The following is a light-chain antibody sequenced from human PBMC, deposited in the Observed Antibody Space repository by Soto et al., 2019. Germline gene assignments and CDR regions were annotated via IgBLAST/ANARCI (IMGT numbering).Light chain of an antibody. CDR3: QQYRMSPNT. J-gene: IGKJ5*01. V-gene: IGKV3-15*01. CDR2: GAS. Sequence: EIVMTQSPATLSVSPGERATLSCRASQSVSSNLAWYQQKPGQAPRLLIYGASTRATGIPARFSGSGSGTEFTLTISRLEPEDFAVYYCQQYRMSPNTFGQGTRLEIK. CDR1: QSVSSN.